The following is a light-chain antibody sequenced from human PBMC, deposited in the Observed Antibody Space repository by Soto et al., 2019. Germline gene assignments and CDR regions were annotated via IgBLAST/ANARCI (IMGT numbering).Light chain of an antibody. Sequence: DIQMTQSPSSLSASVGDRVTITCRASQGISTYLAWYQQKPGKVPQILISAASAVHSGVPSRFSGSGSGTDFTLTIRSLQPEDAATYYCQKYNCAPWTFGQGTKVEIK. CDR1: QGISTY. CDR3: QKYNCAPWT. V-gene: IGKV1-27*01. J-gene: IGKJ1*01. CDR2: AAS.